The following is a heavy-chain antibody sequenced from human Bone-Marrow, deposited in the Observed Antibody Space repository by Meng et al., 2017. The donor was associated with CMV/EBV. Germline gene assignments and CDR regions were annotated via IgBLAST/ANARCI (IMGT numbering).Heavy chain of an antibody. CDR2: ISSSGSTI. CDR1: GFTFSSYS. CDR3: ARASTYYYYGMDV. V-gene: IGHV3-48*04. Sequence: GGSLRLSCAASGFTFSSYSMNWVRQAPGKGLEWVSYISSSGSTIYYADSVKGRFTISRDNAKNLLYLQMNSLRAEDTAVYYCARASTYYYYGMDVWGQGTTVTVSS. J-gene: IGHJ6*02.